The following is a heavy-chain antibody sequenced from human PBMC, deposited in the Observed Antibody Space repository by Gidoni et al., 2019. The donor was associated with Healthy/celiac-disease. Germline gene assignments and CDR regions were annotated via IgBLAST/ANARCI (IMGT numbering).Heavy chain of an antibody. CDR1: GGSFSGYS. CDR2: INHSGST. CDR3: AGHCSGGSCYPRYYYYGMDV. J-gene: IGHJ6*02. V-gene: IGHV4-34*01. Sequence: QVQLQPWGAGLLKPSETLSLTCAVYGGSFSGYSWSWIRQPPGTGLEWIGEINHSGSTNYNPSLKSRVTISVDTSKNQFSLKLSSVTAADTAVYYCAGHCSGGSCYPRYYYYGMDVWGQGTTVTVSS. D-gene: IGHD2-15*01.